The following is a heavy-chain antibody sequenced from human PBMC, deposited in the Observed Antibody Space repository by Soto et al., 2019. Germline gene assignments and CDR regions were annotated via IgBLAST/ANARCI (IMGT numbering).Heavy chain of an antibody. J-gene: IGHJ4*02. CDR1: GGTFSTYT. Sequence: QVQLVQSGAEVKKPGSSVTVSCKASGGTFSTYTITWVRQAPGQGLEWMGRIIPFLDVTNYAPKFQGRVTITADKSTSTVYMELTSLRSDDTAVYYCARLTCRGYGCYSFTWANNHVDYWGQGTLVSVSS. V-gene: IGHV1-69*02. CDR3: ARLTCRGYGCYSFTWANNHVDY. CDR2: IIPFLDVT. D-gene: IGHD2-15*01.